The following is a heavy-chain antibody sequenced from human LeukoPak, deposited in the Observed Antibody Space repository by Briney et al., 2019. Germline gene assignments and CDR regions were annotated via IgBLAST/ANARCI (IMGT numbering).Heavy chain of an antibody. CDR3: LYYCVREGYCSSSSCPLDY. V-gene: IGHV1-2*02. D-gene: IGHD2-2*01. CDR2: INPNSGDT. Sequence: GASVKVSCKASGYTFTAYYMHWVRQAPGQGLEWMRWINPNSGDTNYAQKFQGRVTMTRDTSINTAYMELRSLRSDDTADDTALYYCVREGYCSSSSCPLDYWGQGTLVTVSS. CDR1: GYTFTAYY. J-gene: IGHJ4*02.